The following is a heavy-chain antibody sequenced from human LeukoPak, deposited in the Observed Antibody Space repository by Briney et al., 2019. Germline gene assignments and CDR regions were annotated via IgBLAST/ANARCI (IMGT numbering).Heavy chain of an antibody. CDR1: GGSISSGDYY. Sequence: PSETLSLTCTVSGGSISSGDYYWSWIRQPPGKGLEWIGYIYYSGSTYYNPSLKSRVTISVDTSKNQFSLKLSSVTAADTAVYYCARPAISGGGMITFGGADDAFDIWGQGTMVTVSS. J-gene: IGHJ3*02. V-gene: IGHV4-30-4*08. CDR3: ARPAISGGGMITFGGADDAFDI. CDR2: IYYSGST. D-gene: IGHD3-16*01.